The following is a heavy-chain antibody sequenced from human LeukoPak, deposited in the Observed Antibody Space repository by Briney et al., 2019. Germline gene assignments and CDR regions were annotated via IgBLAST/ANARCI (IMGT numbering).Heavy chain of an antibody. Sequence: GGSLRLSCAASGFTFSNYAMSWVRQAPGKGLEWVSSLSDNGGSPYYADSVKGRFTISRDNSKNTLYLHMNSLRVEDTAVYYCAKDPETYSSRWFDSWGQGTLVTDSS. CDR3: AKDPETYSSRWFDS. V-gene: IGHV3-23*01. J-gene: IGHJ5*01. D-gene: IGHD2-21*01. CDR2: LSDNGGSP. CDR1: GFTFSNYA.